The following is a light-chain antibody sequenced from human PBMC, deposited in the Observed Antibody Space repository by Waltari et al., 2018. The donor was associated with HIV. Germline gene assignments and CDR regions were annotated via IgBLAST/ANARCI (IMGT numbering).Light chain of an antibody. J-gene: IGKJ4*02. CDR3: QQYNKWPRT. Sequence: EIVMTQSPANLSVSPGERGTLYCRASENINTTLAWYQLKPGQAPRLLISGASTRATGIPARFSGSGSGTDFTLNIGTLQSEDFAVYYCQQYNKWPRTFGRGTKVEI. V-gene: IGKV3-15*01. CDR2: GAS. CDR1: ENINTT.